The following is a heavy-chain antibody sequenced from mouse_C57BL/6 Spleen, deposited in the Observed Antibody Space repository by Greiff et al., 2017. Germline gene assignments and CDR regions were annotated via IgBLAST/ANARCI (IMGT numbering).Heavy chain of an antibody. Sequence: QVQLQQPGAELVKPGASVKLSCKASGYTFTCYWMHWVKQRPGQGLEWIGMIHPNSGSTNYNEKFKSKATLTVDKSSSTAYMQLSSLTSEDSAVYYCARGDDGYSWFAYWGQGTLVTVSA. J-gene: IGHJ3*01. CDR1: GYTFTCYW. CDR3: ARGDDGYSWFAY. CDR2: IHPNSGST. D-gene: IGHD2-3*01. V-gene: IGHV1-64*01.